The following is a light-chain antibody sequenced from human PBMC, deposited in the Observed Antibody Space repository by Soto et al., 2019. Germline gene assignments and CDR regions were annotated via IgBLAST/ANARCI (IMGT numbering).Light chain of an antibody. CDR1: QSVSSN. Sequence: EIVMTQSPATLSVSPGETATLSCRASQSVSSNLAWYQQKPGQAPRLLIYGASTRATGIPARFSGSGSGTDFTVTISSLEPEDFAVYYCQQRSSWPITFGQGTRLEIK. V-gene: IGKV3-11*01. CDR2: GAS. J-gene: IGKJ5*01. CDR3: QQRSSWPIT.